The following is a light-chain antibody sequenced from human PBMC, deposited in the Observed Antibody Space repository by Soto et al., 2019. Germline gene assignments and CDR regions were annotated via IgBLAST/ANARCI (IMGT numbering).Light chain of an antibody. CDR1: SGSITSNY. J-gene: IGLJ2*01. CDR2: EDN. CDR3: QSYDSSNVV. V-gene: IGLV6-57*04. Sequence: NFMLTQPHSVSESPGQTVTISCTRSSGSITSNYVQWYQQRPGSAPTTVISEDNQRPSGVPARFSGSIDSSSNSASLTISGLKTEDEADYYCQSYDSSNVVFGGGTKLTVL.